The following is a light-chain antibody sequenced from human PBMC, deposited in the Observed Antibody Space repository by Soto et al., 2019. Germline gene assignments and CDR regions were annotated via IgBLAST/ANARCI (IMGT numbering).Light chain of an antibody. V-gene: IGLV1-40*01. Sequence: QLVLTQPPSVSGAPGQRVTISCTGSSSNIGAGYDVHWYQQLPGRATKLLIYGNTNRPSGVPDRSSGSKSGTSASLAITGLQAEDEADYYCLSFDSSLSVVFGGGTKLTVL. CDR3: LSFDSSLSVV. CDR2: GNT. CDR1: SSNIGAGYD. J-gene: IGLJ2*01.